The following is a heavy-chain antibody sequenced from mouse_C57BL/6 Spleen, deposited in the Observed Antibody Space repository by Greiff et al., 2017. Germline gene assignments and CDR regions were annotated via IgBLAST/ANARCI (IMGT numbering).Heavy chain of an antibody. CDR3: ARSNYAMDY. V-gene: IGHV1-66*01. J-gene: IGHJ4*01. CDR1: GYSFTSYY. CDR2: IYPGSGNT. Sequence: VKLMESGPELVKPGASVKISCKASGYSFTSYYIHWVKQRPGQGLEWIGWIYPGSGNTKYNEKFKGKATLTADTSSSTAYMQLSSLTSEDSAVYYCARSNYAMDYWGQGTSVTVSS.